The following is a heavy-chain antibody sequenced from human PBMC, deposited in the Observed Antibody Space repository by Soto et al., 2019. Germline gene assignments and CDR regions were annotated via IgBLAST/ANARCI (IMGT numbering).Heavy chain of an antibody. CDR3: AGYDYDFWSLYYYYYMDV. Sequence: SVKVSCKASGYTFTSYYMHWVRQAPGQGLEWMGRIIPILGIANYAQKFQGRVTITADKSTSTAYMELSSLRSEDTAVYYCAGYDYDFWSLYYYYYMDVWGKGTTVTVSS. V-gene: IGHV1-69*02. CDR1: GYTFTSYY. J-gene: IGHJ6*03. D-gene: IGHD3-3*01. CDR2: IIPILGIA.